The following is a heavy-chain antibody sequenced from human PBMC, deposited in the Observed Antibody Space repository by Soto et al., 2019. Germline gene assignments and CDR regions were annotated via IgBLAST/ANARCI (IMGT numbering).Heavy chain of an antibody. CDR2: IDNGGNT. CDR1: GRTFSINADF. J-gene: IGHJ4*02. Sequence: PSETLSLTCTVSGRTFSINADFWYLAWIRQPPGKGLEWIGSIDNGGNTYYNPPLKSRVIISADPPKNQFSLSLNSVTAAYTAVYYCVKRSLIVAPFWGKGTLVTVSS. V-gene: IGHV4-39*01. D-gene: IGHD2-21*01. CDR3: VKRSLIVAPF.